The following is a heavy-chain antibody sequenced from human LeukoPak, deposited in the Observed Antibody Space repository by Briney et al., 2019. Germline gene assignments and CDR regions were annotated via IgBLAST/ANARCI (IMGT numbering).Heavy chain of an antibody. CDR3: ARRWSGRAVYYFDY. Sequence: SETLSLTCTVSGGSISSYYWSWIRQPPGKGLEWIGYIYYSGSTNYNPSLKSRVTISVDTSKNQFSLKLSSVTAADTAVYYCARRWSGRAVYYFDYWGQGTLVTVSS. J-gene: IGHJ4*02. CDR2: IYYSGST. CDR1: GGSISSYY. V-gene: IGHV4-59*08. D-gene: IGHD3/OR15-3a*01.